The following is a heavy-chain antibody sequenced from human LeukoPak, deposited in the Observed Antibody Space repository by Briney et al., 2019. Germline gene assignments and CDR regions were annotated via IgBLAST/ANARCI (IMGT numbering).Heavy chain of an antibody. D-gene: IGHD3-10*01. V-gene: IGHV3-23*01. CDR2: ISRSGGST. Sequence: GGSLRLSCAASGFTFSYYAMTWVRQAPGKGLEWVSGISRSGGSTLYADSVKGRFTISRDNSKNTLYLQMNSLRAEDTAIYYCATWTSGSFDYWGQGTLVTVSS. J-gene: IGHJ4*02. CDR3: ATWTSGSFDY. CDR1: GFTFSYYA.